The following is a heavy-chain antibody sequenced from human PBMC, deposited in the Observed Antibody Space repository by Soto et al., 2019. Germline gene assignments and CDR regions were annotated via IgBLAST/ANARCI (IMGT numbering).Heavy chain of an antibody. V-gene: IGHV3-23*01. Sequence: EVQLLESGGGLVQPGGSLRLSCAASGFIFSSNLMSWVRQAPGKGLEWVSSIGVSGDTHYTDSVKGRFTISRDNSKRTLILQMNSLRAEDTAVYYCVKRSGDGTVAHWFFDLWGRGTLVTVSS. CDR2: IGVSGDT. CDR3: VKRSGDGTVAHWFFDL. J-gene: IGHJ2*01. D-gene: IGHD3-3*01. CDR1: GFIFSSNL.